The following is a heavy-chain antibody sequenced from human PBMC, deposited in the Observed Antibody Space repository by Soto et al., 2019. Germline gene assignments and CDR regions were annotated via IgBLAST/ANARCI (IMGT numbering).Heavy chain of an antibody. V-gene: IGHV3-33*01. CDR1: GFTFSSYG. Sequence: GSLRLSCAASGFTFSSYGMHWVHQAPGKGLEWVAVIWYDGSNKYYADSVKGRFTISRDNSKNTLYLQMNSLRAEDTAVYYCARDLVPSSGYYSRFDYWGQGTLVTVSS. CDR3: ARDLVPSSGYYSRFDY. D-gene: IGHD3-22*01. J-gene: IGHJ4*02. CDR2: IWYDGSNK.